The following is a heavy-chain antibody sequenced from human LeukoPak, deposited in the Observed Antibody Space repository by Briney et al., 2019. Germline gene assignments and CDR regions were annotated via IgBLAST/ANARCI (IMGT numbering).Heavy chain of an antibody. Sequence: PGGSLRLSCAASGLTFSTYWMSWVRQAPGKGLEWVANIKEDGSAKYYVGSVKGRFTISRDDAKNSLFLQMNSLRTEDTALYYCARASYYYDTTGLGAVDIWGQGTMVTVSS. J-gene: IGHJ3*02. CDR2: IKEDGSAK. V-gene: IGHV3-7*03. CDR1: GLTFSTYW. D-gene: IGHD3-22*01. CDR3: ARASYYYDTTGLGAVDI.